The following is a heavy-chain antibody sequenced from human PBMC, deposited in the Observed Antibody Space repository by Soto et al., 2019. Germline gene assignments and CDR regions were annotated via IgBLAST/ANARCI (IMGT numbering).Heavy chain of an antibody. V-gene: IGHV1-18*04. J-gene: IGHJ5*02. CDR1: ADTFTSYY. CDR3: ARAIAVAGTFSWFDP. D-gene: IGHD6-19*01. Sequence: ASVKVSCKAPADTFTSYYIHWVRQAPGQGLEWMGWISAYNGNTNYAQKLQGRVTMTTDTSTSTAYMELRSLRSDDTAVYYCARAIAVAGTFSWFDPWGQGTLVTVS. CDR2: ISAYNGNT.